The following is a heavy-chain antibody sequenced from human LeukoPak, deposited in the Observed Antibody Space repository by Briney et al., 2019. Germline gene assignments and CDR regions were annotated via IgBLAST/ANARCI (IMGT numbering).Heavy chain of an antibody. CDR2: IYASGNT. Sequence: SETLSLTCTVSGGSISPYSWSWVRQPAGKGLEWIGRIYASGNTNYNPSLKGRVTMTVDTSKNQFSLNLSSVTAADTAVYYCARGRGSSWYYFDSWGQGTLVTVSS. CDR3: ARGRGSSWYYFDS. J-gene: IGHJ4*02. D-gene: IGHD6-13*01. V-gene: IGHV4-4*07. CDR1: GGSISPYS.